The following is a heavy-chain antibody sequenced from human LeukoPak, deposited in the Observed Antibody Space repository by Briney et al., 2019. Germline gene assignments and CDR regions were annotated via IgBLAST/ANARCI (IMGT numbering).Heavy chain of an antibody. Sequence: PGGSLRLSCAASGFNFRGQAMSWVRQGPGKGLEWVAGISGRGETTYYTDSVQGRFNISRDNSKNTLFLQVNSLRAEDTAVYYCAKDVIRGGISYFDSWGQGTQVAVSS. CDR3: AKDVIRGGISYFDS. V-gene: IGHV3-23*01. J-gene: IGHJ4*02. CDR2: ISGRGETT. CDR1: GFNFRGQA. D-gene: IGHD3-10*01.